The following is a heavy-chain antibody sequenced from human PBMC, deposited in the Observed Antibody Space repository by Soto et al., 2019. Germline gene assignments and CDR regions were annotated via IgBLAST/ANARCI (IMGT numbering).Heavy chain of an antibody. V-gene: IGHV3-23*01. Sequence: EVQLLESGGGLVQPGGCLRLSCAASGFTFSSYAMSWVRQAPGKGLEWVSAISGSGGSTYYADSVKGRFTISRDNSKNTLYLQMNSLRAEDTAVYYCAKDGEYSSSLGALWGQGTLVTVSS. CDR2: ISGSGGST. D-gene: IGHD6-6*01. J-gene: IGHJ4*02. CDR1: GFTFSSYA. CDR3: AKDGEYSSSLGAL.